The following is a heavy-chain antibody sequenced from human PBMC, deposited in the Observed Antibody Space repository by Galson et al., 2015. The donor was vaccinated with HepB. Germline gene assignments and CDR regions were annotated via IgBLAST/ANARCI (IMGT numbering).Heavy chain of an antibody. CDR3: ATGHDGYNWFDP. Sequence: SVKVSCKVSGYTLTELSMHWVRQAPGKGLEWMGGFDPEDGETIYAQKFQGRVTMTEDTSTDTAYMELSSLRSGDTAVYYCATGHDGYNWFDPWGQGTLVTVSS. J-gene: IGHJ5*02. CDR1: GYTLTELS. D-gene: IGHD3-10*01. CDR2: FDPEDGET. V-gene: IGHV1-24*01.